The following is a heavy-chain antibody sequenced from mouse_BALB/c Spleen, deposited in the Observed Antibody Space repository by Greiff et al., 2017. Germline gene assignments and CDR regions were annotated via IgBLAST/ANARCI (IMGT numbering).Heavy chain of an antibody. J-gene: IGHJ4*01. CDR3: ARDDWDGNYYAMDY. V-gene: IGHV5-9-3*01. D-gene: IGHD4-1*01. Sequence: EVQGVESGGGLVKPGGSLKLSCAASGFTFSSYAMSWVRQTPEKRLEWVATISSGGSYTYYPDSVKGRFTISRDNAKNTLYLQMSSLRSEDTAMYYCARDDWDGNYYAMDYWGQGTSVTVSS. CDR2: ISSGGSYT. CDR1: GFTFSSYA.